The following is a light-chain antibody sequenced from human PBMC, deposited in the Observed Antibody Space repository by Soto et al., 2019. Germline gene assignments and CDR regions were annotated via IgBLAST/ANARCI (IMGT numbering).Light chain of an antibody. CDR2: DVS. J-gene: IGLJ1*01. CDR1: SSDVGGYNY. CDR3: CSYAGSYTRYV. Sequence: QSVLTQPRSVSGSPGQSVTISCTGTSSDVGGYNYVSWYQQHPGKAPKLMIYDVSMRPSGVPDRFSGSKSGNTASLTISGLQAEDEADYYCCSYAGSYTRYVFGTGTKLTVL. V-gene: IGLV2-11*01.